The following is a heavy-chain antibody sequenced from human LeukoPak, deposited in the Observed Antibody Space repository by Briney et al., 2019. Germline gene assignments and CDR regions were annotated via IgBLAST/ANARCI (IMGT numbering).Heavy chain of an antibody. CDR3: ARGLSRRTTYAFDI. D-gene: IGHD3-3*02. CDR1: GGSISSGGYY. V-gene: IGHV4-30-2*01. J-gene: IGHJ3*02. CDR2: IYHSGST. Sequence: PSDTLSLTCTVSGGSISSGGYYWSWIRQPPGKGLEWIGYIYHSGSTYYNPSLKSRVTISVDRSKNQFSLKLSSVTAADTAVYYCARGLSRRTTYAFDIWGQGTMVTVSS.